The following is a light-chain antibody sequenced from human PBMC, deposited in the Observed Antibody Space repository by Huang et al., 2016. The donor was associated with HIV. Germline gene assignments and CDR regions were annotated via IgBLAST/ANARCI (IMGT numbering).Light chain of an antibody. V-gene: IGKV1-9*01. J-gene: IGKJ3*01. CDR1: QGISSY. CDR3: RQLNSYPFT. Sequence: IQLTQSPSSLSASVGDRVTITCRASQGISSYLAWYQQKPGKPPKLLIYVASTLYSGLPLRVGGSVSGTDFTIAISRLQTEDFAVYYYRQLNSYPFTFGPGTKVDF. CDR2: VAS.